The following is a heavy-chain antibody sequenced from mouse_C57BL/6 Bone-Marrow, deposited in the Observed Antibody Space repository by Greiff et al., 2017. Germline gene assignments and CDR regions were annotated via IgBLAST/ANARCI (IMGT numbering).Heavy chain of an antibody. V-gene: IGHV1-55*01. CDR2: IYPGSGST. D-gene: IGHD2-5*01. J-gene: IGHJ1*03. Sequence: QVQLQQSGAELVKPGASVKMSCKASGYPFTSYWITWVKQRPGQGLGWIGDIYPGSGSTNYNEKFKSKATLTVDTSSSTAYMQLSSLTSEDSAVYYCARPYYSNYWYFDVWGTGTTVTVSS. CDR1: GYPFTSYW. CDR3: ARPYYSNYWYFDV.